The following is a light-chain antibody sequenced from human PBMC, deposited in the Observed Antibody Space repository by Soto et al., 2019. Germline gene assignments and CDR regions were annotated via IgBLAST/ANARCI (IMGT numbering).Light chain of an antibody. Sequence: QPVLTQPPSASASLGGSVKITCTLSSGHRSYAVAWHQQQPQKGPRYLMTLNSDGSHTRGGGIPDRFSGSSSGAERYLTISRLQSEDEGNYYCQTWGSGIVLFGGGTKLTVL. J-gene: IGLJ2*01. CDR2: LNSDGSH. CDR3: QTWGSGIVL. V-gene: IGLV4-69*01. CDR1: SGHRSYA.